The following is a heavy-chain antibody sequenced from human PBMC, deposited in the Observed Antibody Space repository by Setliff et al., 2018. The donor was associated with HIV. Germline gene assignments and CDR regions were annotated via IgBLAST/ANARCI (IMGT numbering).Heavy chain of an antibody. J-gene: IGHJ6*02. V-gene: IGHV1-8*01. CDR3: ARGKGVGGVIITGGLDV. CDR2: MNPNSGVS. Sequence: VASVKVSCKPSGHTFTNYDIHWMRRATGQGLEWMGWMNPNSGVSGYALKFHDRVTMTRDTSITTAYMELSSLTPEDTAVYYCARGKGVGGVIITGGLDVWGQGTTVTVSS. D-gene: IGHD3-10*01. CDR1: GHTFTNYD.